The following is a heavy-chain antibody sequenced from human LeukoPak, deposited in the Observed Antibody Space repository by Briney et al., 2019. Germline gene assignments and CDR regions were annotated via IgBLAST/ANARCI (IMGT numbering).Heavy chain of an antibody. D-gene: IGHD4-17*01. J-gene: IGHJ5*02. V-gene: IGHV3-74*01. Sequence: GGSLRLSCAASGFTFSTHWMHWVRQAPGKGLVWVSRINTDGSSTSYADSVKGRFTIFRDNAKNTLYLQMNSLRAEDTAVYYCTGDYGDSGFDPWGQGTLVTVSS. CDR2: INTDGSST. CDR3: TGDYGDSGFDP. CDR1: GFTFSTHW.